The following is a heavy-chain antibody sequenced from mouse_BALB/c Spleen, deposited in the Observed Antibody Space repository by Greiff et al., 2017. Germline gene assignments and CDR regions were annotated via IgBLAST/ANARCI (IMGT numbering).Heavy chain of an antibody. CDR3: ATRCYDYDVGFAY. CDR2: ISYSGST. CDR1: GYSITSDYA. J-gene: IGHJ3*01. D-gene: IGHD2-4*01. V-gene: IGHV3-2*02. Sequence: EVQLQQSGPGLVKPSQSLSLACTVTGYSITSDYAWNWIRQFPGNKLEWMGYISYSGSTSYNPSLKSRISITRDTSKNQFFLQLNSVTTEDTATYYCATRCYDYDVGFAYWGQGTLVTVSA.